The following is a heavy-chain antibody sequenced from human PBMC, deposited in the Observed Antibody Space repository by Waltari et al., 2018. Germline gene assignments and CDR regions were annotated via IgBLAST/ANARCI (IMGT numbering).Heavy chain of an antibody. CDR2: IIPNLGKA. D-gene: IGHD3-3*01. CDR3: AYYDCWSSDYYYYGMDV. Sequence: QVQLVQSGAEVKKPGSSVKVSCKASGGTFSSYAISWVRQAPGPGLEWMGGIIPNLGKAKYAQKYQGRGTITADKATSTAYMELSRLGSEDTDVYYCAYYDCWSSDYYYYGMDVWGQGTTVTVSS. J-gene: IGHJ6*02. V-gene: IGHV1-69*10. CDR1: GGTFSSYA.